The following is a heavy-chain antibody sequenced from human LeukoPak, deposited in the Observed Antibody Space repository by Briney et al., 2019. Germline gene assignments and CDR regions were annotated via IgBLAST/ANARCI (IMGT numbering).Heavy chain of an antibody. J-gene: IGHJ4*02. Sequence: ASVKVSCKASGYTFTSYDINWVRQATGQGLEWMGWMNPNSGNTGYAQKFQGRVTMTRDTSISTAYMELSRLRSDDTAVYYCARAGGTWLRKELTIDYWGQGTLVTVSS. CDR3: ARAGGTWLRKELTIDY. CDR2: MNPNSGNT. CDR1: GYTFTSYD. V-gene: IGHV1-8*01. D-gene: IGHD3-22*01.